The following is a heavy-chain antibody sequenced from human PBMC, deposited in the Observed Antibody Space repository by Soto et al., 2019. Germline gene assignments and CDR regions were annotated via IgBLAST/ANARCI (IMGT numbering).Heavy chain of an antibody. CDR2: IYYTGRT. CDR3: ARAVPAAIGFLPDYYFDY. V-gene: IGHV4-31*02. Sequence: PSETLSLTCTVSGGSLKSGGYYWSWIRQHPGRGLEWIGYIYYTGRTYYNPSLESRVTFSVDTSKNQFSLKLSSVTAADTAVYYCARAVPAAIGFLPDYYFDYWGQGTLVTVSS. CDR1: GGSLKSGGYY. D-gene: IGHD2-2*01. J-gene: IGHJ4*02.